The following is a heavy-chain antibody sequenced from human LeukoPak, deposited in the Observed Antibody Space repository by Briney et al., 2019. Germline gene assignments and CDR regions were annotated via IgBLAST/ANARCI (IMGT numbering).Heavy chain of an antibody. CDR2: IYAGGST. CDR3: ARDTPWDSFDY. Sequence: ETLSLTCTVSGGSVSSASYYWTWVRQAPGKGLEWVSVIYAGGSTFHAGSVRDRFTLSRDNSKNTLHLQMNNLRTEDTAVYYCARDTPWDSFDYWGQGTLVIVSS. V-gene: IGHV3-53*01. D-gene: IGHD1-26*01. J-gene: IGHJ4*02. CDR1: GGSVSSASYY.